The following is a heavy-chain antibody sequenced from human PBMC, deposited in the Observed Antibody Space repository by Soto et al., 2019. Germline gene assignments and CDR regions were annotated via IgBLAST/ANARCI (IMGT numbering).Heavy chain of an antibody. CDR3: AKTPSSQPDY. D-gene: IGHD2-2*01. CDR2: MNPEETTT. V-gene: IGHV3-74*01. CDR1: GFTFRTFW. J-gene: IGHJ4*02. Sequence: PGGSLRLSCEASGFTFRTFWMHWVRQAPGEGLVWVSRMNPEETTTNYADSVRGRFTISRDNSKNTLYLQMNSLRAEDTAVYYCAKTPSSQPDYWGQGTLVTVSS.